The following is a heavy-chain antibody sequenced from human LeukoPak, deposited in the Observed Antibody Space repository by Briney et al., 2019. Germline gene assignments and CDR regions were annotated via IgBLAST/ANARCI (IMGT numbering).Heavy chain of an antibody. V-gene: IGHV1-2*02. CDR2: INPNSGGT. CDR3: ARVRGRKDYYDSTGYLDY. Sequence: ASVKVSCKASGYTFTGYYMHWVRQAPGQGLEWMGWINPNSGGTNYAQKFQGRVTMTRDTSISTAYMELSRLRSDDTAVYYCARVRGRKDYYDSTGYLDYWGQGTLVTVSS. J-gene: IGHJ4*02. CDR1: GYTFTGYY. D-gene: IGHD3-22*01.